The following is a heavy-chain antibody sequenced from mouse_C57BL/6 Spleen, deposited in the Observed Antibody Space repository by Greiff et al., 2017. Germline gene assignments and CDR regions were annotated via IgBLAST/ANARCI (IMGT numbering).Heavy chain of an antibody. Sequence: QVQLQQSGAELVRPGASVTLSCKASGYTFTDYEMHWVKQTPVHGLEWIGAIDPETGGTAYNQKFKGKAILTADKSSSTAYMELRSLTSEDSAVYYCTRSPIANYYGSTYWYFDVWGTGTTVTVSS. V-gene: IGHV1-15*01. CDR1: GYTFTDYE. D-gene: IGHD1-1*01. J-gene: IGHJ1*03. CDR3: TRSPIANYYGSTYWYFDV. CDR2: IDPETGGT.